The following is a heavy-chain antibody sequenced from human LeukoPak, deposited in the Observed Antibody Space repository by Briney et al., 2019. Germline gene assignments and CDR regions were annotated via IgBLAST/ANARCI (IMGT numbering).Heavy chain of an antibody. CDR2: IHYTGAT. CDR3: ARGNILTGYCFDF. V-gene: IGHV4-34*01. Sequence: SETLSLTCAVYGGSITGYYWSWIRQTPGGGLGWVGEIHYTGATSYNPSLKSRATISTDTSKNQFSLRLSSVTAADTAVYYCARGNILTGYCFDFWGQGALVTVSS. J-gene: IGHJ4*02. CDR1: GGSITGYY. D-gene: IGHD3-9*01.